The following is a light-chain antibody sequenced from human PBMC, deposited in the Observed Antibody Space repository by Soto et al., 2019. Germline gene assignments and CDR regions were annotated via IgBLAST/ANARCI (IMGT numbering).Light chain of an antibody. V-gene: IGKV1-5*03. CDR1: QTISSW. Sequence: DIQMTQSPSTLSGSVGDRVTITCRASQTISSWLAGYQQKPGKAPKLLIYKASTLKSGVPSRFSGSGSGTEFTLTISSLQPDDFATDYCQHYNSYSEAFGQGTKVELK. CDR2: KAS. J-gene: IGKJ1*01. CDR3: QHYNSYSEA.